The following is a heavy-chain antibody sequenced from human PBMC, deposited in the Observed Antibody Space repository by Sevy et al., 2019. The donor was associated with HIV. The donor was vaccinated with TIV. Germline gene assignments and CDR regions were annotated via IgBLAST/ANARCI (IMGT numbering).Heavy chain of an antibody. CDR1: GYTFTSYD. D-gene: IGHD6-19*01. V-gene: IGHV1-8*01. CDR2: MNPNSGNT. CDR3: ARGGYRIAVAGTYYYYGMDV. J-gene: IGHJ6*02. Sequence: ASVKVSCKASGYTFTSYDINWVRQATGQGLEWMGWMNPNSGNTGYPQKFQGRVTMTRNTSISTAYMELSSLRSEDTAVYYCARGGYRIAVAGTYYYYGMDVWGQGTTVTVSS.